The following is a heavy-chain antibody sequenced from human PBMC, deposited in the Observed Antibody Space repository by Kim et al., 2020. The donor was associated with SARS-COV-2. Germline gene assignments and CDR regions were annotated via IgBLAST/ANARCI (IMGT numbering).Heavy chain of an antibody. D-gene: IGHD6-25*01. CDR3: ARERAAYFDY. CDR1: GGSISSGGYY. Sequence: LSLICTVSGGSISSGGYYWSWIRQHPGKGLEWIGYIYYSGSTYDNPSLKSRVTISVDTSKNQFSLKLSSVTAADTAVYYCARERAAYFDYWGQGTLVTVSS. J-gene: IGHJ4*02. CDR2: IYYSGST. V-gene: IGHV4-31*03.